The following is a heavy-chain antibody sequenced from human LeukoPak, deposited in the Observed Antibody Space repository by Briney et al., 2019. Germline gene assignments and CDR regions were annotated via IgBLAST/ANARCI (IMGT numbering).Heavy chain of an antibody. CDR1: GFTFDDYA. D-gene: IGHD2-21*02. CDR3: AKASCGGDCYEYFQH. CDR2: ISWNSGSI. Sequence: GGSLRLSCAASGFTFDDYAMHWVRQAPGKGLEWVSGISWNSGSIGYADSVKGRFTISRDNAKNSLYLQMNSLRAEDTALYYCAKASCGGDCYEYFQHWGQGTLVTVSS. V-gene: IGHV3-9*01. J-gene: IGHJ1*01.